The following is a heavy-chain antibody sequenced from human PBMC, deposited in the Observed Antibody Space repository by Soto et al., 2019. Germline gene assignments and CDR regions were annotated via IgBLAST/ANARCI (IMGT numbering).Heavy chain of an antibody. CDR2: TRSNGEHT. V-gene: IGHV3-23*01. J-gene: IGHJ6*02. CDR1: GFMFSSFA. Sequence: GGSLRLSCAGSGFMFSSFAMTWVRQAAGKGLEWVSTTRSNGEHTYYADSVKGRFTVSRDNSKNPLFLEMSSLRAEDSAIYYCAKDSKSVSVSAARVYGMDVWGQGTTVTVSS. D-gene: IGHD2-2*01. CDR3: AKDSKSVSVSAARVYGMDV.